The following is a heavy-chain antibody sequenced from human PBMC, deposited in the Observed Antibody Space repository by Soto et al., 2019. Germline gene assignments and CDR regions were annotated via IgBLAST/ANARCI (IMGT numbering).Heavy chain of an antibody. D-gene: IGHD1-1*01. V-gene: IGHV1-45*02. CDR1: GYTFTFRY. J-gene: IGHJ3*02. Sequence: ASVKVSCKASGYTFTFRYLHWVRQAPGQALEWMGWITPFKSDTNYAQKFQDRVTITRDRSVSTAYMELSNLRSDDTAMYYCARSPFAGSDAFDIWVQGTMVTVSS. CDR3: ARSPFAGSDAFDI. CDR2: ITPFKSDT.